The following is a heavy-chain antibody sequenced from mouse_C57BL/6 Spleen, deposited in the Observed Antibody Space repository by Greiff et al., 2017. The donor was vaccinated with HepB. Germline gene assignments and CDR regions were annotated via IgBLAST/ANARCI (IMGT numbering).Heavy chain of an antibody. D-gene: IGHD2-3*01. CDR2: ISYDGSN. CDR3: ARSIYDGYSYYFDY. CDR1: GYSITSGYY. J-gene: IGHJ2*01. Sequence: EVKVEESGPGLVKPSQSLSLTCSVTGYSITSGYYWNWIRQFPGNKLEWMGYISYDGSNNYNPSLKNRISITRDTSKNQFFLKLNSVTTEDTATYYCARSIYDGYSYYFDYWGQGTTLTVSS. V-gene: IGHV3-6*01.